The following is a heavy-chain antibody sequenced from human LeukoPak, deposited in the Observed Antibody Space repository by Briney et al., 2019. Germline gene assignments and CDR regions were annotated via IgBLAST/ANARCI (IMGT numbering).Heavy chain of an antibody. CDR2: ISSSGSTI. CDR1: GFTFSSYE. D-gene: IGHD3-10*01. Sequence: PGGSLRLSCAASGFTFSSYEMNWVRQAPGKGLEWVSYISSSGSTIYYADSVKGRFTISRDNAKNSLYLQMNSLRAEDTAVYYCARVFLWGSGSRWGQGTLVTVSS. CDR3: ARVFLWGSGSR. V-gene: IGHV3-48*03. J-gene: IGHJ4*02.